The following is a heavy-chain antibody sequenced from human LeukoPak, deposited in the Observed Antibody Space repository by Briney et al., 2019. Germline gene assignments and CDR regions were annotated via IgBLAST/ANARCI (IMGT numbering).Heavy chain of an antibody. CDR3: ANGKSEYINGWPRGTF. CDR1: GFTFSNYA. CDR2: LSGSGATT. D-gene: IGHD4-23*01. Sequence: GGSLRLSCAASGFTFSNYAMIWVRQAPGKGLEWVSALSGSGATTYYADSVKGRFTISRDNSKNTLYLQMNSLRAEDTAVYYCANGKSEYINGWPRGTFWGQGTLVTVS. J-gene: IGHJ4*02. V-gene: IGHV3-23*01.